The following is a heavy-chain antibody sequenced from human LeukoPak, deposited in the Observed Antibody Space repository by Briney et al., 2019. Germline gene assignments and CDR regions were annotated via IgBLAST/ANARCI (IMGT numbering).Heavy chain of an antibody. J-gene: IGHJ4*02. Sequence: SETLSLTCTVSGGSITTNYWSWIRQPPGKGLEWIGYISHIDSTNDHPPLKGRVTISKDTSKNQFSLKVTSVTPADTAVYYCARAGSVAASPIDYWGQGILVIISS. CDR2: ISHIDST. V-gene: IGHV4-59*01. D-gene: IGHD2-15*01. CDR3: ARAGSVAASPIDY. CDR1: GGSITTNY.